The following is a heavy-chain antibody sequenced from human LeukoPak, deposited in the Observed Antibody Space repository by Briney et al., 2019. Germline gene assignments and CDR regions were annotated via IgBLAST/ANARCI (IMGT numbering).Heavy chain of an antibody. V-gene: IGHV3-30*18. CDR1: GLTFSSYG. J-gene: IGHJ4*02. Sequence: GGSLRLSCADSGLTFSSYGMHWVRQAPGKGLEWVAFMSYDGSKKYYADSVKGRFTISRDNSKNTLYLQMNNLRPEDTTVYYCAKDRTAYCSGDCYLLDYWGRGTLVTVSS. CDR3: AKDRTAYCSGDCYLLDY. CDR2: MSYDGSKK. D-gene: IGHD2-21*02.